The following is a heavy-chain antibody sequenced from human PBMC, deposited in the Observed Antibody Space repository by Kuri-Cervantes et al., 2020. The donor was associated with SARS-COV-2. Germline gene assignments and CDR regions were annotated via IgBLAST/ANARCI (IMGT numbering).Heavy chain of an antibody. J-gene: IGHJ4*02. CDR3: AREGAEVGYCSN. CDR2: ISSSSSHI. CDR1: GFTVSSNY. D-gene: IGHD2-2*01. V-gene: IGHV3-21*01. Sequence: GESLKISCAASGFTVSSNYMNWVRQAPGKGLEWVSSISSSSSHIYYADSVKGRFTISRDNAKNSLYLQMNSLRAEDTAVYYCAREGAEVGYCSNWGQGTLVTVSS.